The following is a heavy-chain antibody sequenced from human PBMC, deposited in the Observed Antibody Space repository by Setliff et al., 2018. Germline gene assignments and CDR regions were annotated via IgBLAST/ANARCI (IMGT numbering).Heavy chain of an antibody. CDR1: GFTFNHFA. CDR2: ISDGSST. J-gene: IGHJ4*02. D-gene: IGHD6-25*01. Sequence: GGSLRLSCATSGFTFNHFAMAWVRQAPGKGLEWVSIISDGSSTSYADSVKGRFTISRDNAKNTLYLQMNSLRAEDTAVYYCARDRSGGRDYWGQGTLVTVSS. V-gene: IGHV3-74*01. CDR3: ARDRSGGRDY.